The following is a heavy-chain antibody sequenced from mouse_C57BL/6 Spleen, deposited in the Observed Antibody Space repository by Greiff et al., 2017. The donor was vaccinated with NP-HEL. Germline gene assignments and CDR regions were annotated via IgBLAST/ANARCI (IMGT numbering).Heavy chain of an antibody. Sequence: EVQLQQSGPELVKPGASVKIPCKASGYTFTDYNMDWVKQSHGKSLEWIGDINPNNGGTIYNQKFKGKATLTVDKPSSTAYMELRSLTSEDTAVYYCARSDGSSYPYWYFDVWGTGTTVTVSS. J-gene: IGHJ1*03. CDR2: INPNNGGT. CDR1: GYTFTDYN. D-gene: IGHD1-1*01. V-gene: IGHV1-18*01. CDR3: ARSDGSSYPYWYFDV.